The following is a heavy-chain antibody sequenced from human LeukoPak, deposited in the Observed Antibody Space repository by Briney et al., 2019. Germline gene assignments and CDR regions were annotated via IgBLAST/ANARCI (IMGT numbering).Heavy chain of an antibody. CDR1: GGTFSSYA. V-gene: IGHV1-69*13. J-gene: IGHJ6*02. CDR3: ARAPYMAPELYYYGMDV. D-gene: IGHD1-7*01. Sequence: GASVKVSCKASGGTFSSYAISWVRQAPGQGLEWMGGIIPIFGTANYAQKFQGRVTITADESTSTAYMELSSLRSEDTAVYYCARAPYMAPELYYYGMDVWGQGTTVTVSS. CDR2: IIPIFGTA.